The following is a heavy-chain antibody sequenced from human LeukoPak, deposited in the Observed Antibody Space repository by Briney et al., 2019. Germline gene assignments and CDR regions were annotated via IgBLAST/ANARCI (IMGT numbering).Heavy chain of an antibody. D-gene: IGHD6-19*01. Sequence: TGRSLRLSCAASGFTFSSHAMHWVRQAPGKGLEWVAVISYDGSNKYYADSVKGRFTISRDNSKNTLYLQMNSLRAEDTAVYYCARDLYSGGWEDYYYYYGMDVWGKGTTVTVSS. V-gene: IGHV3-30*04. CDR3: ARDLYSGGWEDYYYYYGMDV. CDR1: GFTFSSHA. CDR2: ISYDGSNK. J-gene: IGHJ6*04.